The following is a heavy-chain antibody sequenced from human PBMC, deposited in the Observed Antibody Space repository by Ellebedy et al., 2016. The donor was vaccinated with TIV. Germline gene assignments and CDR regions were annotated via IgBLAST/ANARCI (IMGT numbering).Heavy chain of an antibody. CDR3: ARDPRASYCGGDCTPAPWFDP. D-gene: IGHD2-21*02. V-gene: IGHV1-2*04. CDR2: INPNSGGT. J-gene: IGHJ5*02. Sequence: ASVKVSCXASGYTFTGYCMHWVRQAPGQGLEWMGWINPNSGGTNYAQKFQGWVTMTRDTSISTAYMELSRLRSDDTAVYYCARDPRASYCGGDCTPAPWFDPWGQGTLVTVSS. CDR1: GYTFTGYC.